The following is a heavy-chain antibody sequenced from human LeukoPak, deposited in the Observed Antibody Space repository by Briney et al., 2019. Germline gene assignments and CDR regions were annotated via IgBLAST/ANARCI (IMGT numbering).Heavy chain of an antibody. D-gene: IGHD6-19*01. CDR2: ISYDGSNK. V-gene: IGHV3-30*18. J-gene: IGHJ4*02. Sequence: GRSLRLSCAASGFTFGSYGMHWVRQAPGKGLEWVAVISYDGSNKYYADSVKGRFTISRDNSKNTLYLQMNSLRAEDTAVYYCAKTGPQWLVPFFDYWGQGTLVTVSS. CDR1: GFTFGSYG. CDR3: AKTGPQWLVPFFDY.